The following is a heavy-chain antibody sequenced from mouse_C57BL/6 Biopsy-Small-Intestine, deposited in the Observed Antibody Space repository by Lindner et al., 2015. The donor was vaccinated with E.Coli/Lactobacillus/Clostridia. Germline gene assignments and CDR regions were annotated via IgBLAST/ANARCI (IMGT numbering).Heavy chain of an antibody. J-gene: IGHJ1*03. CDR2: IDPEDGET. CDR3: ARGTTVVATDLDV. Sequence: VQLQESGAELVRPGASVKLSCTASGFNIKDDYMHWVKQRPEQGLEWIGRIDPEDGETKYAPKFQGKATITADTSSNTAYLQLSSLTSEDTAVYYCARGTTVVATDLDVWGTGTTVTVSS. CDR1: GFNIKDDY. V-gene: IGHV14-2*01. D-gene: IGHD1-1*01.